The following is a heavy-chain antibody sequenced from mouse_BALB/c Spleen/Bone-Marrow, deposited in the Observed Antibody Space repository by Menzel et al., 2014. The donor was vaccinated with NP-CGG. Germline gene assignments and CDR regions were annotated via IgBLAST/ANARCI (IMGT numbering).Heavy chain of an antibody. J-gene: IGHJ4*01. CDR3: TRYGNSHYYAMDY. Sequence: VKLMESGAELVRPGASVKLSCRASGYTFTSYWINWVKQRPGQGLERIGNIYPSDSYTNYNQRFKDKATLTVDKSSSTAYMQLSSPTSEDSAVYYCTRYGNSHYYAMDYWGQGTSVTVSS. CDR1: GYTFTSYW. V-gene: IGHV1-69*02. D-gene: IGHD1-1*01. CDR2: IYPSDSYT.